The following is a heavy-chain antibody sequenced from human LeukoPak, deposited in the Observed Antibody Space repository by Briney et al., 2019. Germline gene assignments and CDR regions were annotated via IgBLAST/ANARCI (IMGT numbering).Heavy chain of an antibody. Sequence: ASVKVSCKASGYTFTGDYMHCVRQAPGQGLEWMGWINPNSGGTNYAQKFQGRVTMTRDTSISTAYMELSRLRSDDTAVYYCACITYYDFWSGYESYYMDVWGKGTTVTVSS. CDR1: GYTFTGDY. V-gene: IGHV1-2*02. CDR2: INPNSGGT. CDR3: ACITYYDFWSGYESYYMDV. J-gene: IGHJ6*03. D-gene: IGHD3-3*01.